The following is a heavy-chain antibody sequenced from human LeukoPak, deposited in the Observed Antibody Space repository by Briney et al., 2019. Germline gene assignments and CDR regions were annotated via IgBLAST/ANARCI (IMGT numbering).Heavy chain of an antibody. CDR1: GFTFSNYA. D-gene: IGHD4-17*01. J-gene: IGHJ4*02. CDR3: AKFWDFGDYAIDY. Sequence: PGGSLRLSCAASGFTFSNYAMSWVRQAPGKGLEWVSAVSGSGDSTYYAGSVKGLFIISRDNSKNTVYLQMNSLRAEDTAVYYCAKFWDFGDYAIDYWGQGTLVTVSS. V-gene: IGHV3-23*01. CDR2: VSGSGDST.